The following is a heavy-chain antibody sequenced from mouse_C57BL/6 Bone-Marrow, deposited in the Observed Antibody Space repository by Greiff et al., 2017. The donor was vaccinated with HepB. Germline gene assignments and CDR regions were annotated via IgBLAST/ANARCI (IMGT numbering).Heavy chain of an antibody. CDR3: ARHGTGYYFDY. CDR2: ISSGGSYT. D-gene: IGHD4-1*01. J-gene: IGHJ2*01. Sequence: EVKLVESGGDLVKPGESLKLSCAASGFTFSSYGMSWVRQTPDKRLEWVATISSGGSYTYYPDSVKGRFTISRDNAKNTLYLQMSSLKSEDTAMYYCARHGTGYYFDYWGQGTTLTVSS. V-gene: IGHV5-6*01. CDR1: GFTFSSYG.